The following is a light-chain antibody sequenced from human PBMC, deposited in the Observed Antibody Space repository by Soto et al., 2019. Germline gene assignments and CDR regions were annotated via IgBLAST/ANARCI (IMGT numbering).Light chain of an antibody. CDR1: QSISGF. J-gene: IGKJ4*01. CDR2: AAS. CDR3: QQSYSTPLT. Sequence: DIQMTQSPSSLSASVGDRVTITCRASQSISGFLNWYQQKPGKAPNLLIYAASSLQSGVPSRFSGSGSSTDFTLTISSLQPEDFATYSCQQSYSTPLTFGGGTKVEIK. V-gene: IGKV1-39*01.